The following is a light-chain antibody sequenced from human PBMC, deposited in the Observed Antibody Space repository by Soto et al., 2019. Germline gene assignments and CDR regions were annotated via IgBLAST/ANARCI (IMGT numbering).Light chain of an antibody. CDR2: EVS. CDR1: SSDVGGYNY. CDR3: SSYTTSRTGV. V-gene: IGLV2-14*01. J-gene: IGLJ1*01. Sequence: QSALTQPASVSGSPGQSITISCTGTSSDVGGYNYVSWYQQHPGKAPKLMIYEVSNRPSGVSNRFSGSKSGNTASLTISGLQAADEADYYCSSYTTSRTGVFGTGTKLTVL.